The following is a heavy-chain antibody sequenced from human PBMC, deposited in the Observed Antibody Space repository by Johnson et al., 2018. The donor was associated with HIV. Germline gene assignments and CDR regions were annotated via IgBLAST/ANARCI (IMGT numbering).Heavy chain of an antibody. CDR2: ITWNGGNT. CDR1: GFTFDDYG. V-gene: IGHV3-20*04. J-gene: IGHJ3*02. Sequence: VQLVESGGGVVRPGGSLRLSCAASGFTFDDYGMSWVRQAPGKGLEWVAGITWNGGNTGYADSVKGRFTISRDNAKNSLYLQMNSLRAEDTALYYCARESRAVGRGRGAFDIWGQGTMVTVSS. D-gene: IGHD6-19*01. CDR3: ARESRAVGRGRGAFDI.